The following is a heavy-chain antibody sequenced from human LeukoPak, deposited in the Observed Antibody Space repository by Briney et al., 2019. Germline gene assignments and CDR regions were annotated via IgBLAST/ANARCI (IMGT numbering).Heavy chain of an antibody. CDR1: GFTFSNYR. D-gene: IGHD4-17*01. Sequence: GGSLRLSCAASGFTFSNYRMNWVRQAPGKGLEWVSSISSRNSYLYYGDSVKGRFTISRDNARNSLYLQMDSLRAEDTAVYYCARDMTTATTCYLQHWGQGTLVTVSS. CDR2: ISSRNSYL. J-gene: IGHJ1*01. CDR3: ARDMTTATTCYLQH. V-gene: IGHV3-21*01.